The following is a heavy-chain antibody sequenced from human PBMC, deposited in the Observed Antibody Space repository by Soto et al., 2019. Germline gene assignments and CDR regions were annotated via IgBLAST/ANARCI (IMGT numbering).Heavy chain of an antibody. CDR1: GFTFKSYA. J-gene: IGHJ6*03. V-gene: IGHV3-23*01. Sequence: EVQLLESGGGLEQAGGSPRVSCAASGFTFKSYAMTWVRQAPGKGLEWVSSVSGSGGGTYYADSVKGRFTISRDNPKNTVYLQMNSLRAEDTAIYYCARGGYCTTITCYANFFYMDVWGKGTSVTVSS. CDR3: ARGGYCTTITCYANFFYMDV. D-gene: IGHD2-2*01. CDR2: VSGSGGGT.